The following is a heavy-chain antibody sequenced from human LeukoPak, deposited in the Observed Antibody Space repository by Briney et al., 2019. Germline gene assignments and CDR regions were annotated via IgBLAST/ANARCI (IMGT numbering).Heavy chain of an antibody. J-gene: IGHJ4*02. CDR2: IKQGGSEK. Sequence: GGSLRLSCAASGFTFSIYWMSWVRQAPGKGLEWVANIKQGGSEKYYVDSVKGRFTISRDNAKNSLYLQMNSLRAEDTAVYFCARKENVYYYFDYWGQGTLVTVSS. CDR1: GFTFSIYW. D-gene: IGHD3-10*01. CDR3: ARKENVYYYFDY. V-gene: IGHV3-7*01.